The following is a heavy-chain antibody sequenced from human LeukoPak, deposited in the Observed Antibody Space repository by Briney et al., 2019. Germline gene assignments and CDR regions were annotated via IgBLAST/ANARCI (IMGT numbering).Heavy chain of an antibody. CDR3: ARVRRFGDYGDFDY. Sequence: PGGSLRLSCAASGFTFSSYSMNWVRQAPGKGLEWVSYISSSSTIYYADSVKDRFTISRDNAKNSLYLQMNSLRDEDTAVYFCARVRRFGDYGDFDYWGQGTLVTVSS. D-gene: IGHD4-17*01. V-gene: IGHV3-48*02. CDR2: ISSSSTI. J-gene: IGHJ4*02. CDR1: GFTFSSYS.